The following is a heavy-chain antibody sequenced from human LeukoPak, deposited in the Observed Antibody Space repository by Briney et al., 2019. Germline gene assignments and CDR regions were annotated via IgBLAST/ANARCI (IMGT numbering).Heavy chain of an antibody. D-gene: IGHD2-15*01. V-gene: IGHV1-69*13. CDR3: ARGLGYCSGGSCYMSGSFDP. CDR1: GGTFSSYA. CDR2: IIPIFGTA. Sequence: SVKVSCKASGGTFSSYAISWVRQAPGQGLEWMGGIIPIFGTANYAQKFQGRVTITADESTSTAYMELSSLGSEHTAVYYCARGLGYCSGGSCYMSGSFDPWGQGTLVTVSS. J-gene: IGHJ5*02.